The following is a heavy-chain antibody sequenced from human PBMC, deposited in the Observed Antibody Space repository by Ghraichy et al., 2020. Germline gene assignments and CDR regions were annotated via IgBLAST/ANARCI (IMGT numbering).Heavy chain of an antibody. J-gene: IGHJ4*02. Sequence: SETLSLTCAVSGYSINSGYYWGWIRHPPGKGLEWIGSIFHNGVTYYNPSLKSRVTISVDTSKNQFSLKLRSLTAADTAVYYCARHSGYSSDWTDRFDYWGQGTLVTVSS. CDR1: GYSINSGYY. V-gene: IGHV4-38-2*01. D-gene: IGHD6-19*01. CDR2: IFHNGVT. CDR3: ARHSGYSSDWTDRFDY.